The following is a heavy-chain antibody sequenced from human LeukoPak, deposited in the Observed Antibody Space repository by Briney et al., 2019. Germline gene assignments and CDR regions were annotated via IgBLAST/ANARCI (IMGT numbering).Heavy chain of an antibody. J-gene: IGHJ4*02. CDR1: GFTFDDYA. CDR2: INENGDIA. D-gene: IGHD1-26*01. Sequence: GGSLRLSCAASGFTFDDYAMHWVRQGPGKSLEWVSLINENGDIAYYGDSVRGRFTVSRDNAKNSLYLQMNSLTTEDTTLYYCAKARWEPNFDYWGQGTLVTVSS. CDR3: AKARWEPNFDY. V-gene: IGHV3-43*02.